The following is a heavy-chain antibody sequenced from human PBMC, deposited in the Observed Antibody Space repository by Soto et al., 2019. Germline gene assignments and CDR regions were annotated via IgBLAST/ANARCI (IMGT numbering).Heavy chain of an antibody. Sequence: PSETLSLTCAVSGYSISSGHSWGWIRQPPGKGLEWIGSIFHTGSTYYNPSLKSRVTLSVDTSKNQFPLKLSSVTAADTAVYFCATLPRLDGMDVWGQGTTVTVSS. CDR2: IFHTGST. CDR1: GYSISSGHS. V-gene: IGHV4-38-2*01. D-gene: IGHD6-25*01. CDR3: ATLPRLDGMDV. J-gene: IGHJ6*02.